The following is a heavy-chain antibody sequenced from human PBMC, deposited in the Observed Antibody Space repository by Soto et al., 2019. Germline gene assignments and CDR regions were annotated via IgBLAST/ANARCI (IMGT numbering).Heavy chain of an antibody. CDR1: GGSISSYY. J-gene: IGHJ6*03. Sequence: ETLSLTCTVSGGSISSYYWSWIRQPPGKGLEWIGYIYYSGSTNYNPSLKSRVTISVDTSKNQFSLKLSSVTAADTTVYYCARGVVPAALYYYYYMDVWGKGTTVTVSS. CDR2: IYYSGST. D-gene: IGHD2-2*01. V-gene: IGHV4-59*01. CDR3: ARGVVPAALYYYYYMDV.